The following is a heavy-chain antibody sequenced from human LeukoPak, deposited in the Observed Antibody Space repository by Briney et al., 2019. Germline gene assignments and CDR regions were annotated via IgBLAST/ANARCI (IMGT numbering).Heavy chain of an antibody. V-gene: IGHV3-53*01. D-gene: IGHD2-2*03. CDR1: GFTVSSSY. J-gene: IGHJ6*02. CDR2: IYSDGST. CDR3: ARDGYCSSTSCYGDYYYGMDV. Sequence: GGSLRLSCAVSGFTVSSSYMSWVRQAPGKGLEWVSVIYSDGSTHYADSVKGRFTIFRDNSKNTLYLQMNSLRAEDTAVYYCARDGYCSSTSCYGDYYYGMDVWGQGTTVTVSS.